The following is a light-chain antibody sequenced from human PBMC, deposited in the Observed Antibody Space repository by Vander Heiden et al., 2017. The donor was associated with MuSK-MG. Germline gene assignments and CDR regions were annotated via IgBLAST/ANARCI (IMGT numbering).Light chain of an antibody. CDR3: QQDRSHPIT. V-gene: IGKV1-33*01. CDR1: QEMSES. J-gene: IGKJ5*01. Sequence: DIQLTQSPSSLPASVGDRVTITCQASQEMSESLNWYQHKPGKAPKLLIYDAVNLATGVPSRFSGSASGTKFTFTISSLQPEDIATYYCQQDRSHPITFGQGTLMDI. CDR2: DAV.